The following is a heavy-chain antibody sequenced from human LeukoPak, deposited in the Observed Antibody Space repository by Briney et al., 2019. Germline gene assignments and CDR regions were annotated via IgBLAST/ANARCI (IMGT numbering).Heavy chain of an antibody. CDR3: AGSYYDEPFDV. V-gene: IGHV4-31*11. D-gene: IGHD3-3*01. J-gene: IGHJ6*02. Sequence: PSETLSLTCAVSGGSISIDDHYWSWIRQHPGKGLEWIGYILYSGSTSYNPTLQSRVVVSLDTSKNHVSLKLSSVTAADTAVYFCAGSYYDEPFDVWGQGTMVTVSS. CDR1: GGSISIDDHY. CDR2: ILYSGST.